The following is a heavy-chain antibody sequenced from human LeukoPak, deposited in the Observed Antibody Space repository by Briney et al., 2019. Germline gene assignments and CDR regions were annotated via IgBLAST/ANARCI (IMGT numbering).Heavy chain of an antibody. Sequence: GGSLRLSCAASGFTFSSYSMNWVRQAPVKGLEWVSSISSSSSYIYYADSVKGRFTISRDNAKNSLYLQMNSLRAEDTAVYYCARESDSSSWYSGYFDYWGQGTLVTVSS. CDR2: ISSSSSYI. V-gene: IGHV3-21*01. CDR3: ARESDSSSWYSGYFDY. CDR1: GFTFSSYS. D-gene: IGHD6-13*01. J-gene: IGHJ4*02.